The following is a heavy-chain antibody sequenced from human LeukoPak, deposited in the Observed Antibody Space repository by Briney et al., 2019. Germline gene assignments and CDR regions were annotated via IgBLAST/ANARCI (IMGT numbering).Heavy chain of an antibody. CDR1: GGSISSYY. Sequence: SETLSLTCTVSGGSISSYYWSWIRQPPGKGLEWIGYIYYTGSTNYNPSLKSRVTISVDTSKNQFSLKLSSVTAADTAVYYCARDGISGNYYAEYFQHWGQGTLVTVSS. CDR3: ARDGISGNYYAEYFQH. J-gene: IGHJ1*01. CDR2: IYYTGST. D-gene: IGHD1-26*01. V-gene: IGHV4-59*01.